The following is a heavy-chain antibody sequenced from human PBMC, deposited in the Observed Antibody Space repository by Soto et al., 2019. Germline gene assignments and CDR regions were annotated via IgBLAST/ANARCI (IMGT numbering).Heavy chain of an antibody. D-gene: IGHD6-19*01. J-gene: IGHJ3*02. CDR3: ARGDSSGWAGGFDI. Sequence: WWSLRLSCSASVFTFSSYDMHWFRQATGKGLEWVSAIGTAGDTYYPGSVKGRFTISRENAKNSLYLQMNSLRAGDTAVYYCARGDSSGWAGGFDIWGQGTMVTVSS. CDR1: VFTFSSYD. CDR2: IGTAGDT. V-gene: IGHV3-13*01.